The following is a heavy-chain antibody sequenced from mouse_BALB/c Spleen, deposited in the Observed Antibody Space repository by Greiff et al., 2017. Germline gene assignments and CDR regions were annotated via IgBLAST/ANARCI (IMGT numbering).Heavy chain of an antibody. CDR3: ARYNYGSSYEAY. Sequence: EVKLQESGPGLVKPSQSLSLTCTVTGYSITSDYAWNWIRQFPGNKLEWMGYISYSGSTSYNPSLKSRISITRDTSKNQFFLQLNSVTTEDTATYYCARYNYGSSYEAYWGQGTLVTVSA. CDR2: ISYSGST. J-gene: IGHJ3*01. D-gene: IGHD1-1*01. V-gene: IGHV3-2*02. CDR1: GYSITSDYA.